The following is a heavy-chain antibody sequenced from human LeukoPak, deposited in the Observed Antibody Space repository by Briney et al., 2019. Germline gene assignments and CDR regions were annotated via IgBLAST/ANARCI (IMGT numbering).Heavy chain of an antibody. D-gene: IGHD1-26*01. CDR3: ARSGGTYGWFDP. CDR2: ISSGSSYT. V-gene: IGHV3-11*03. Sequence: PGGSLRLSCAASGFSFSEYYMSWIRQAPGKGLEWASCISSGSSYTNYTDSVKGRFTISRDNAKRSLYLQMNSLTAEDTAVYCCARSGGTYGWFDPWGQGTLVTVSS. CDR1: GFSFSEYY. J-gene: IGHJ5*02.